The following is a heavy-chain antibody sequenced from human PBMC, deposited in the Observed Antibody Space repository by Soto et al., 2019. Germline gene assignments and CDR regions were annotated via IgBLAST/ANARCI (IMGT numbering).Heavy chain of an antibody. CDR3: ARVRNDCSGGSCYIAGLDV. CDR2: IYSGVNT. V-gene: IGHV3-53*01. D-gene: IGHD2-15*01. Sequence: PGGSLRLSCAASGFTVSSNYMNWVRQAPGKGLEWVSVIYSGVNTYYVDSVKGRFTISRDSSKNTLYLQMNSLRAEDTAVYYCARVRNDCSGGSCYIAGLDVWGQGTTVTVSS. J-gene: IGHJ6*02. CDR1: GFTVSSNY.